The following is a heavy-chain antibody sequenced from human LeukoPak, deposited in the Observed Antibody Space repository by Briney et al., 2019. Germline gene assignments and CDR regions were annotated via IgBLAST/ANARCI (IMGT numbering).Heavy chain of an antibody. D-gene: IGHD6-19*01. J-gene: IGHJ6*02. CDR3: ARGADSSGWYYYYYGMDV. CDR1: GYTFTSYD. Sequence: ASVKVSCKASGYTFTSYDINWVRRATGQGLEWVGWMNPNSGNTGYAQKFQGRVTMTRNTSISTAYMELSSLRSEDTAVYYCARGADSSGWYYYYYGMDVWGQGTTVTVSS. CDR2: MNPNSGNT. V-gene: IGHV1-8*01.